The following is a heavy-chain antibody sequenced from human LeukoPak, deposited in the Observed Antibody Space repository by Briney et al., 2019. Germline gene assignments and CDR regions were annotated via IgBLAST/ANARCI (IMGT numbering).Heavy chain of an antibody. CDR2: IFYSGST. CDR1: GGSISNYY. CDR3: ARHAGGSGSPRPYYGMDV. J-gene: IGHJ6*02. Sequence: SETLSLTCTVSGGSISNYYWSWMRQPPGKGLEWIGYIFYSGSTNYDPSLKSRVSISGDTSKNQISLKLSSVTDADTALYYCARHAGGSGSPRPYYGMDVWGQGTTVTVSS. V-gene: IGHV4-59*08. D-gene: IGHD3-10*01.